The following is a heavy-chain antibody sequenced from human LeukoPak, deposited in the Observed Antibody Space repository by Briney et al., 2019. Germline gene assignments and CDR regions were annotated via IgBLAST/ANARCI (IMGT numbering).Heavy chain of an antibody. CDR3: ARETVTLTFDY. Sequence: KSGGSLRLSCAASGFTFSSYNMNWVRQAPGKGLEWVSLISSSSSYIYYADSVKGRFTISRDNAKNSLYLQMNSLRAEDTAVYYCARETVTLTFDYWGQGTLVTVSS. V-gene: IGHV3-21*01. J-gene: IGHJ4*02. CDR2: ISSSSSYI. CDR1: GFTFSSYN. D-gene: IGHD5-18*01.